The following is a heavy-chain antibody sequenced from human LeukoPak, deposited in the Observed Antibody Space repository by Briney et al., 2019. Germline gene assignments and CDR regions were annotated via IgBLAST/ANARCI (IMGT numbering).Heavy chain of an antibody. V-gene: IGHV3-21*01. D-gene: IGHD3-10*01. CDR2: ISSGGHYI. CDR1: GFTFSTYS. Sequence: GGSLRLSCAASGFTFSTYSMNWVRQAPGKGLEWVSSISSGGHYIYYADSVKGRFTISRDNAKNSLYLQMNSQRAGDTAVYYCARLLAYGSGAEAFDYWGQGTLVTVSS. CDR3: ARLLAYGSGAEAFDY. J-gene: IGHJ4*02.